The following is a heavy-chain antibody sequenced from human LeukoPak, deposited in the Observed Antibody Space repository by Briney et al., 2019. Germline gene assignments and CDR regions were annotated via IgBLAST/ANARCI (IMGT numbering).Heavy chain of an antibody. D-gene: IGHD7-27*01. J-gene: IGHJ5*02. CDR1: GGSISSYY. CDR3: ARDHVTGGAWFDP. V-gene: IGHV4-59*01. Sequence: SETLSLTCTVSGGSISSYYWSWIRQPPGKGLEWIGYIYYSGSTNYNPSLKSRVTISVDTSKNQFSLKLSSVTAADTAVYYCARDHVTGGAWFDPWGQGTLVTVSS. CDR2: IYYSGST.